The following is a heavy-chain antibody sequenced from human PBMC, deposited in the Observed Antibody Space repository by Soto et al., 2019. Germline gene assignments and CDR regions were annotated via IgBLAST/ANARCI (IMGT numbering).Heavy chain of an antibody. V-gene: IGHV1-3*01. D-gene: IGHD2-8*01. CDR3: ATRRGGRYCTNGVCYDY. CDR2: INAGNGNT. Sequence: ASVKVSCKASGYTFTSYAMHWVRQAPGQRLEWMGWINAGNGNTKYSQKFQGRVTITRDTSASTAYMELSSLRSEDTAVYYCATRRGGRYCTNGVCYDYWGQGTLVTVYS. J-gene: IGHJ4*02. CDR1: GYTFTSYA.